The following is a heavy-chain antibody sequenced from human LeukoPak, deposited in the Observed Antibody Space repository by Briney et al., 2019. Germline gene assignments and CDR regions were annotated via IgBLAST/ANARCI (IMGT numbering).Heavy chain of an antibody. CDR2: IYYSDVA. CDR3: AKGAGPPWFDP. V-gene: IGHV4-59*08. J-gene: IGHJ5*02. Sequence: SETLSLTCTVSGGSISHYYWTWIRQPPGKGLEWIGYIYYSDVANYNPSLKSRVSISVDTSKNQFSLKLNSVTAADTAVYYCAKGAGPPWFDPWGQGTLVTVSS. D-gene: IGHD6-19*01. CDR1: GGSISHYY.